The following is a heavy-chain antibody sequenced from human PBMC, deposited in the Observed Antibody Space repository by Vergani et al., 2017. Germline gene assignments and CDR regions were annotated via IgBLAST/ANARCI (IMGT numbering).Heavy chain of an antibody. V-gene: IGHV5-51*01. CDR1: GYSFTSYW. J-gene: IGHJ5*02. CDR3: ARQYDYSISNWFDP. CDR2: IYPGDSDT. Sequence: EVQLVQSGAEVKKPGASLKISCKASGYSFTSYWIGWVRQMPGKGLEWMGSIYPGDSDTRYSPSFQGQVTISADTSISTAYLQWSSLKASDTAMYSCARQYDYSISNWFDPWGQGTLVTVSS. D-gene: IGHD4-11*01.